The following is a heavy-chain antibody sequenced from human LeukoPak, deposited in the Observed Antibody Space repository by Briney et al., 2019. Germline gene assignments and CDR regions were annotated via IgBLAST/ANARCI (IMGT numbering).Heavy chain of an antibody. CDR1: GGSIDTDNYY. V-gene: IGHV4-39*02. J-gene: IGHJ6*03. CDR2: IYYSGST. Sequence: PSETLSLTCTVSGGSIDTDNYYWGWIRQPPGKGLEWIGSIYYSGSTYYNPSLKSPVTISVDTSKTQFSLNLTSVTAADTAVYYCARDCEFCDLLFYMNVWGKGTTVTVSS. CDR3: ARDCEFCDLLFYMNV. D-gene: IGHD3-16*01.